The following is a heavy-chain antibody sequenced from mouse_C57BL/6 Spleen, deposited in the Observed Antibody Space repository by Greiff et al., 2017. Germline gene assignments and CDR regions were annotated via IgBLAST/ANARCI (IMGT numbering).Heavy chain of an antibody. CDR3: ASRDDGYYEFAY. CDR1: GYTFTSYW. J-gene: IGHJ3*01. D-gene: IGHD2-3*01. V-gene: IGHV1-55*01. CDR2: IYPGSGST. Sequence: QVQLQQPGAELVKPGASVKMSCKASGYTFTSYWITWVKQRPGQGLEWIGDIYPGSGSTNYNEKFKSKATLTVDTSSSTAYMQLSSLTSEDSAVYYCASRDDGYYEFAYWGQGTLVTVAA.